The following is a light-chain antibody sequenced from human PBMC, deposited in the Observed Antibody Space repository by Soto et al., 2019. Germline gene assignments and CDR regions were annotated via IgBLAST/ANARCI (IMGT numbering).Light chain of an antibody. Sequence: QSVLTQPRSVSGSPGQSVTISCTGSSSDVGGYNFVSWYLQYPGKAPKLLIYDVDKRPSGVPHRFSGSRSGNTASLTISGLQAEDEADYFCCSYAGSTWVFGNGTKVTV. CDR1: SSDVGGYNF. V-gene: IGLV2-11*01. CDR3: CSYAGSTWV. CDR2: DVD. J-gene: IGLJ1*01.